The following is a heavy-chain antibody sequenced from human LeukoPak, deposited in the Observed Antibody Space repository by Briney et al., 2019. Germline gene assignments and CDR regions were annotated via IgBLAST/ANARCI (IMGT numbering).Heavy chain of an antibody. Sequence: PGGSLRLSCAASGFTVSSNYMSWVRQAPGKGLEWVSIIYSGGSTYYADSVKGRFTISRDNSKNTLYVQMNSLRAEDTAVYYCAGAEAGTYFDYWGQGTLVTVSS. V-gene: IGHV3-66*01. CDR3: AGAEAGTYFDY. D-gene: IGHD3-10*01. CDR2: IYSGGST. J-gene: IGHJ4*02. CDR1: GFTVSSNY.